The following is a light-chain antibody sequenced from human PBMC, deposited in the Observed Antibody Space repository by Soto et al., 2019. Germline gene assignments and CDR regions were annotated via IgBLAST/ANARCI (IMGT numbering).Light chain of an antibody. CDR3: QHYGSSPPFT. CDR1: QSVSNNY. V-gene: IGKV3-20*01. Sequence: EIVLTQSPGTLSLSPGERATLACRASQSVSNNYLAWYQQKPGHAPRLLIYGASHRATGIPDRFSGSGSGTDFTLTSSRLEPEDFAVYFFQHYGSSPPFTFGPGTTVDIK. CDR2: GAS. J-gene: IGKJ3*01.